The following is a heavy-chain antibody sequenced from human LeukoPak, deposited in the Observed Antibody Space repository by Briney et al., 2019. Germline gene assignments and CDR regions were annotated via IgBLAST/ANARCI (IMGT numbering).Heavy chain of an antibody. CDR1: GFTFSSYA. Sequence: GGSLRLSCAASGFTFSSYARSWVRQAPGKGLEWVSAISGSGGSTYYADSEKGRFTISRDNSKNTLYLQMNSLRAEDTAVYYCAKDFNIVVVPAASNWFDPWGQGTPVTVSS. D-gene: IGHD2-2*01. CDR2: ISGSGGST. V-gene: IGHV3-23*01. CDR3: AKDFNIVVVPAASNWFDP. J-gene: IGHJ5*02.